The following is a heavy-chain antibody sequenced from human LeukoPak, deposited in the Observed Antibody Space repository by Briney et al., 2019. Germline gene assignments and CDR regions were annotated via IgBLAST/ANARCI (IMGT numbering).Heavy chain of an antibody. CDR1: GYTFTGYY. Sequence: ASVKVSCKASGYTFTGYYMHWVRQAPGQGLEWMGWINPNSGGTNYAQKFQGRVTMTRDTSISTAYMELSRLRSDDTAVYYCARDAPETATIPSRGCLDYWGQGTLVTVSS. CDR2: INPNSGGT. J-gene: IGHJ4*02. V-gene: IGHV1-2*02. D-gene: IGHD5-24*01. CDR3: ARDAPETATIPSRGCLDY.